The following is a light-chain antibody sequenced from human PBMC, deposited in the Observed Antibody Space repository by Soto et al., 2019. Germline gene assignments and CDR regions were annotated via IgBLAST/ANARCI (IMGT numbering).Light chain of an antibody. V-gene: IGLV2-14*01. CDR2: EVT. J-gene: IGLJ3*02. CDR3: SSYTTAYTQV. Sequence: QSVLGQPASVSGSPGQSITISCTGTSNDVGYYNYVSWYQQHPGQAPKLMISEVTTRPSGVSDRFSGSKSGNTASPTISRLQAEDEAHYYCSSYTTAYTQVFGGGTKVTVL. CDR1: SNDVGYYNY.